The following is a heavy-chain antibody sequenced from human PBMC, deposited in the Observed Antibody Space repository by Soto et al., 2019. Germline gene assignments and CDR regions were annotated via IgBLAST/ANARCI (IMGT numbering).Heavy chain of an antibody. D-gene: IGHD2-15*01. CDR3: AAVSDCSGGRCYGDAFDS. CDR1: GFTFTSSA. CDR2: IVVGSGNT. Sequence: SVKVSCKASGFTFTSSAVQWVRQARGQRLEWIGWIVVGSGNTNYAQKFQERVTITRDMSTSTAYMELSSLRSEDTAVYYCAAVSDCSGGRCYGDAFDSWGQGTMVTFSS. J-gene: IGHJ3*02. V-gene: IGHV1-58*01.